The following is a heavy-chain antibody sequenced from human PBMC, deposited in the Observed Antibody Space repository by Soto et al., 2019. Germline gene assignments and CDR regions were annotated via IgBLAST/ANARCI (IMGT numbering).Heavy chain of an antibody. V-gene: IGHV3-15*01. D-gene: IGHD3-22*01. J-gene: IGHJ4*02. CDR2: IKSKTDGGTT. Sequence: GSLRLSCAASGFTFSNAWMSWVRQAPGKGLEWAGRIKSKTDGGTTDYAAPVKGRFTISRDDSKNTLYLQMNSLKTEDTAVYYCTTDNYDSSGTNWGQGTLVTVSS. CDR1: GFTFSNAW. CDR3: TTDNYDSSGTN.